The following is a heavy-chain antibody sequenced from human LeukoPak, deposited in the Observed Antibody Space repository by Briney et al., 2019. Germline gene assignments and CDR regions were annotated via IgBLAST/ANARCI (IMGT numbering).Heavy chain of an antibody. V-gene: IGHV1-69*04. CDR2: SIPILGIA. D-gene: IGHD3-16*01. CDR3: ERARIGGVKDYYYYGMDV. J-gene: IGHJ6*02. CDR1: RGTFSSYA. Sequence: SVKVSCKASRGTFSSYAISWVRQPPGQGLEWMGRSIPILGIANYAQKFQGRVTITADKSTSTAYMELSSLRSEDTAVYYCERARIGGVKDYYYYGMDVWGQGTTVTVSS.